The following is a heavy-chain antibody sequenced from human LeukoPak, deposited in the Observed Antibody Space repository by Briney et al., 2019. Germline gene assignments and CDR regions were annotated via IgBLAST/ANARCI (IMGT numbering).Heavy chain of an antibody. CDR2: ISYDGSNK. CDR3: AKDVGGYCSGGSCRSYYYYYGMDV. V-gene: IGHV3-30*18. CDR1: GFTFSSYG. Sequence: GGSLRLSCAASGFTFSSYGMHWVSQAPGKGLEWVAVISYDGSNKYYADSVKGRFTISRDNSKNTLYLQMNSLRAEDTAVYYCAKDVGGYCSGGSCRSYYYYYGMDVWGQGTTVTVSS. J-gene: IGHJ6*01. D-gene: IGHD2-15*01.